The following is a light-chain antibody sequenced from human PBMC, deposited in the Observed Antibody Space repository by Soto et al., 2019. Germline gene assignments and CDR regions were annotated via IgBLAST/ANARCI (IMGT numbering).Light chain of an antibody. J-gene: IGKJ4*01. Sequence: GDRVTITCQATQDIRKYLNWYQQKPGKAPKLLIYDASSLETGVPSRFSGSGSGTEFTLTISSLQPDDFATYYCQQYNSVSLLTFGGGTKVDIK. CDR1: QDIRKY. CDR3: QQYNSVSLLT. CDR2: DAS. V-gene: IGKV1-33*01.